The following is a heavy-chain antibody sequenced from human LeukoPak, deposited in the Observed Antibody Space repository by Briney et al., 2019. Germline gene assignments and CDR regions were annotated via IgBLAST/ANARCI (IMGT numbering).Heavy chain of an antibody. J-gene: IGHJ4*02. CDR2: ISGSAVDT. D-gene: IGHD3-10*01. V-gene: IGHV3-23*01. Sequence: GGSLRLSCAASGFTFSSYAMSWVRQAPGKGLEWVSAISGSAVDTWYADSVKGRFTISRDNSKDTLYLQMNSLRAEDTAVYYCTKDSMVRGVIIPIWGQGTLVTVSS. CDR1: GFTFSSYA. CDR3: TKDSMVRGVIIPI.